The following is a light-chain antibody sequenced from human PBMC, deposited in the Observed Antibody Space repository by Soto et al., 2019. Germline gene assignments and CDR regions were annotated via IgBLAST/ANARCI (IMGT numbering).Light chain of an antibody. Sequence: QSVLTQPASVSGSPGQSITISCSGTSSDVGAFNYVSWYQQHPGKAPKLILYEVSKRPSGLSNRFSASKSGNTASLTISGVQAEDEAYYYCSSYTSSNTWVFGGGTQLTVL. CDR2: EVS. J-gene: IGLJ3*02. CDR1: SSDVGAFNY. V-gene: IGLV2-14*01. CDR3: SSYTSSNTWV.